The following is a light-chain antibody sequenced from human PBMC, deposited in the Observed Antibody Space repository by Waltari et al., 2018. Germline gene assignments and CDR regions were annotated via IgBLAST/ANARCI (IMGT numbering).Light chain of an antibody. CDR1: QYVSSSY. V-gene: IGKV3-20*01. Sequence: EIVLTQSPGPLSLSPGERATLSCRPSQYVSSSYFACYQQKPGQAPRLLIYGASFRAAGIPERFSGSGSGTDFTLTISRLEPEDFAVFYCLQYGSPPFTFGPGTKVEIK. CDR3: LQYGSPPFT. CDR2: GAS. J-gene: IGKJ3*01.